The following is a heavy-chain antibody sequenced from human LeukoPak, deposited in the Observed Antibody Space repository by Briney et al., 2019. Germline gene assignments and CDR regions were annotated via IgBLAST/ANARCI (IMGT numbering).Heavy chain of an antibody. CDR1: GGSISSGGYY. D-gene: IGHD2-21*02. CDR3: ARLAVTNYWYFDL. V-gene: IGHV4-31*03. Sequence: SETLSLTCTVSGGSISSGGYYWSWIRQHPGKGLEWIGYIYYSGSTYYNPSLKSRVTISVDTSKNQFSLKLSSVTDADTAVYYCARLAVTNYWYFDLWGRGTLVTVSS. CDR2: IYYSGST. J-gene: IGHJ2*01.